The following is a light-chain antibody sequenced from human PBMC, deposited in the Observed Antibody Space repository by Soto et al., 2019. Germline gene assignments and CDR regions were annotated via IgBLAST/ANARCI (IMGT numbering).Light chain of an antibody. V-gene: IGLV2-14*03. CDR3: SSYTTSTSFIL. CDR2: DVS. Sequence: QSALTQPASVSGSPGQSITISCTGTSSDVGGYDYVSWYQQHPDKAPKLMIYDVSNRPSGVSNRFSGSKSGNTASLTISGLQAEDEAYYYCSSYTTSTSFILFGGGTKLTVL. J-gene: IGLJ2*01. CDR1: SSDVGGYDY.